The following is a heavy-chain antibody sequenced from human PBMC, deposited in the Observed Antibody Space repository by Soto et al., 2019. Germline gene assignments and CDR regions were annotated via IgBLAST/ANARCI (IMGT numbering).Heavy chain of an antibody. CDR1: GFTFSSYA. V-gene: IGHV3-30-3*01. Sequence: QVQLVESGGGVVKPGRSLRLSCAASGFTFSSYAMNWVRQAPGKGLEWVAVISYDGSNKYYADSVKGRFTISRENSKNTQYLQMNSLRAEDTAVYYCARGQWGRLLNYYYGIDVWGPGNTVTVSS. CDR3: ARGQWGRLLNYYYGIDV. CDR2: ISYDGSNK. J-gene: IGHJ6*02. D-gene: IGHD1-26*01.